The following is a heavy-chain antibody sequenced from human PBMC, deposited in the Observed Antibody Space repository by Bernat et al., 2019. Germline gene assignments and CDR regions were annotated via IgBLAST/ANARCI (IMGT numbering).Heavy chain of an antibody. V-gene: IGHV3-23*01. CDR1: GFTFSAYA. Sequence: EVQLLESGGGLVQPGGSLRLSCAASGFTFSAYAMSWVRQAPGKGLEWVSAISSSGGSTYYADCVKGRFTIARDISKNTLYLQMNSLRAEDTAIYYCAKDLYCSTTRCYWGQGTLVTVSS. CDR3: AKDLYCSTTRCY. D-gene: IGHD2-2*01. J-gene: IGHJ4*02. CDR2: ISSSGGST.